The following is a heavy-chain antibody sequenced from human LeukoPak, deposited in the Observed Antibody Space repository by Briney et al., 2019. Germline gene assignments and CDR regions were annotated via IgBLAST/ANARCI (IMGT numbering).Heavy chain of an antibody. CDR3: ARPYHDSGGYYYFFDS. CDR1: GFTFSSYA. V-gene: IGHV3-21*01. Sequence: PGGSLRLSCAASGFTFSSYAMSWVRQAPGKGLEWVSSISGSSSYITYTDSVKGRFTVSRDNAQNSLYLQMDSLRPEDTAMYYCARPYHDSGGYYYFFDSWGQGTLVTVSS. D-gene: IGHD3-22*01. J-gene: IGHJ4*02. CDR2: ISGSSSYI.